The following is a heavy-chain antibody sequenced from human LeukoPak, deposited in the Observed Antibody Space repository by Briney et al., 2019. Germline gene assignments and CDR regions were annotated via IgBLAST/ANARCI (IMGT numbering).Heavy chain of an antibody. V-gene: IGHV3-23*01. CDR3: AKDYTFGGVYFDY. Sequence: GGSLRLSCAASGFTFSSYGMSWVRQAPGKGLEWVSAISGSGGSTYCADSVKGRFTISRDNSKNTLYLQMNSLRAEDTAVYYCAKDYTFGGVYFDYWGQGTLVTVSS. CDR1: GFTFSSYG. J-gene: IGHJ4*02. CDR2: ISGSGGST. D-gene: IGHD3-16*01.